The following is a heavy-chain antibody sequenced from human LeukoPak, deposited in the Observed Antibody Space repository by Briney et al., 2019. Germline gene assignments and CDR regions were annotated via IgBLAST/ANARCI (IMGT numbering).Heavy chain of an antibody. CDR2: INSDGSST. CDR3: ASTHLEIDY. CDR1: GFTFSSYW. V-gene: IGHV3-74*03. Sequence: PGGSLRLSCAASGFTFSSYWMHWVRQAPGKGLVWVSRINSDGSSTKYADSVKGRFTISRHNSKNTLYLQMNSLRAEDTAVYYCASTHLEIDYWGQGTLVTVSS. J-gene: IGHJ4*02.